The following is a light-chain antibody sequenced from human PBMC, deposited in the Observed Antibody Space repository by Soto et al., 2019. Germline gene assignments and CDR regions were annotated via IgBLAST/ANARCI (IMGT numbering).Light chain of an antibody. CDR3: QVWDCSF. Sequence: SYELTQPLSVSVALGQTARITCVGNNIGRKNVHWYQQKPGQAPVLVIYRDTNRPSGIPERFSGSNSGNTATLIISRAQVGDEADYYCQVWDCSFFGGGTKLTVL. V-gene: IGLV3-9*01. J-gene: IGLJ2*01. CDR1: NIGRKN. CDR2: RDT.